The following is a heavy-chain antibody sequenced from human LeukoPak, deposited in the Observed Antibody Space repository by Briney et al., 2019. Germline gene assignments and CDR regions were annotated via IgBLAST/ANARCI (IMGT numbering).Heavy chain of an antibody. CDR3: ARDLVGATTFDAFDI. CDR2: IYSGGST. Sequence: PGGSLRLSCAASGFTFSSNYMTWVRQAPGKGLEWVSVIYSGGSTYYADSVKGRFTISRDNSKNTLYLQMNSLRAEDTAVYYCARDLVGATTFDAFDIWGQGTMVTVSS. CDR1: GFTFSSNY. D-gene: IGHD1-26*01. J-gene: IGHJ3*02. V-gene: IGHV3-66*02.